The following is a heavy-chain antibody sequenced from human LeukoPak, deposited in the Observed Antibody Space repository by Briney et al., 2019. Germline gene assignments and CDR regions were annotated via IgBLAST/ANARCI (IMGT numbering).Heavy chain of an antibody. V-gene: IGHV3-11*04. CDR2: ISSSGRTI. CDR3: ARDGGVHDY. D-gene: IGHD3-16*01. J-gene: IGHJ4*02. Sequence: PGGSLRLSCAASGFTFSGYWMSWIRQAPGKGLEWISYISSSGRTIYYADSVKGRFTISRDNAKNSLYLQMNGLRAEDTAVYYCARDGGVHDYWGQGTLVAVSS. CDR1: GFTFSGYW.